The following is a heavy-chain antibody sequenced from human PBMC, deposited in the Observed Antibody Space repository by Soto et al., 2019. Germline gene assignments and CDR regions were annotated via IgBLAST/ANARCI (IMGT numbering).Heavy chain of an antibody. D-gene: IGHD2-2*01. V-gene: IGHV5-51*01. CDR2: IYPGDSDT. CDR3: ASHGSYCSSTSCYREVGYYYGMDV. Sequence: PGDSLKISCKGSGYSFTSYWIGWVRQMPGKGLEWMGIIYPGDSDTRYSPSFQGQVTISADKSISTAYLQWSSLKASDTAMYYCASHGSYCSSTSCYREVGYYYGMDVWGQGTRVTVSS. J-gene: IGHJ6*02. CDR1: GYSFTSYW.